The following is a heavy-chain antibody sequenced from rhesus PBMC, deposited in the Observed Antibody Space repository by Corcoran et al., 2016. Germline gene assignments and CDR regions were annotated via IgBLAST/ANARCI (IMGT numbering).Heavy chain of an antibody. D-gene: IGHD6-31*01. CDR1: GGSISSSNW. Sequence: QVQLQESGPAVVKPSETLSLTCAVSGGSISSSNWRSWIRQSPGKGLEWIGGIYGSGGSTEYNPSLKSRVTISIDTSKSQFSLKLSSVTAADTAVYYCARHARTYSSGWPYYFDYWGQGVLVTVSS. CDR3: ARHARTYSSGWPYYFDY. V-gene: IGHV4-93*02. J-gene: IGHJ4*01. CDR2: IYGSGGST.